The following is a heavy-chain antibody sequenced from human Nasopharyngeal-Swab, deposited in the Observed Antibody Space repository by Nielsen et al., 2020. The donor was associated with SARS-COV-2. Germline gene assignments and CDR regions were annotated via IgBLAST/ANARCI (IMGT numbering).Heavy chain of an antibody. CDR3: VLGVVMLCDY. CDR1: GFTFSSYS. D-gene: IGHD3-16*01. Sequence: GGSLRLSCAASGFTFSSYSMNWVRQAPGKGLEWVSYINSSSSTIYYADSVKGRFTIPTDNAKNSLYLQMNSLRDEDTAVYYCVLGVVMLCDYWGQGTLVTVSS. V-gene: IGHV3-48*02. J-gene: IGHJ4*02. CDR2: INSSSSTI.